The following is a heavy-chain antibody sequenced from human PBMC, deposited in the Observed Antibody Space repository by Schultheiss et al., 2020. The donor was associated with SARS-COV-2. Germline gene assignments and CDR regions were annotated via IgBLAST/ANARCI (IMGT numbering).Heavy chain of an antibody. D-gene: IGHD2/OR15-2a*01. CDR1: GFSFNSYA. J-gene: IGHJ5*02. Sequence: GGSLRLSCAASGFSFNSYAMSWVRQAPGKGLEWVSAISSNSERTYYADSVKGRFTISRDNSKNTLDLQMNSLRVEDTAVYYCAKYPTSGPWGQGSLVTVSS. CDR3: AKYPTSGP. V-gene: IGHV3-23*01. CDR2: ISSNSERT.